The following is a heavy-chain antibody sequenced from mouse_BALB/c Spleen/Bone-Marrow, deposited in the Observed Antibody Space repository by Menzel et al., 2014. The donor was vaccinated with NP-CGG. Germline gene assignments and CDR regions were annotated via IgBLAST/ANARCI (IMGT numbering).Heavy chain of an antibody. Sequence: VQLVESGPGLVAPSQSLSITCTVSGFSLTSYDISWIRQPPGKGLEWLGVIWTGGGTNYNSAFMSRLSISKDNSKSQVFLKMNSLQTDDTAIYYCVGDTFSYAMDYWGQGTSVTVSS. V-gene: IGHV2-9-2*01. D-gene: IGHD5-1*01. CDR1: GFSLTSYD. CDR3: VGDTFSYAMDY. J-gene: IGHJ4*01. CDR2: IWTGGGT.